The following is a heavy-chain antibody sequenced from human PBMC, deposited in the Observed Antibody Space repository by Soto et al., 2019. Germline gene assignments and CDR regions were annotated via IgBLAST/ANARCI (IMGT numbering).Heavy chain of an antibody. CDR3: ARGQGAAIGDYYYHGMDV. V-gene: IGHV3-73*02. CDR2: IRSRANNFAT. Sequence: EVQLVESGGGLVQPGGSLKLSCAASGFIFSGSAIHWVRQASGKGLEWVGRIRSRANNFATSSAASVKGRFTFSRDDSKNTAYLQMNTLKPEDTAVYYCARGQGAAIGDYYYHGMDVWGQVTTVTVSS. D-gene: IGHD2-2*02. CDR1: GFIFSGSA. J-gene: IGHJ6*02.